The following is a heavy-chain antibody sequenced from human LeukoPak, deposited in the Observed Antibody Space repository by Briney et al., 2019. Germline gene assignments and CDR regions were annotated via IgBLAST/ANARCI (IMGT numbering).Heavy chain of an antibody. CDR3: AKDPYGGNSPLYFDY. V-gene: IGHV3-30*18. CDR1: GFSLSTYG. CDR2: ISYDGSHK. D-gene: IGHD4-23*01. Sequence: PGGSLRLSCAASGFSLSTYGMHWVRQAPGKGLEWVTLISYDGSHKYYADSVRGRFTISRDNSKNTLYLHMNSLRPEDTAVYYCAKDPYGGNSPLYFDYWGQGTLVTVSS. J-gene: IGHJ4*02.